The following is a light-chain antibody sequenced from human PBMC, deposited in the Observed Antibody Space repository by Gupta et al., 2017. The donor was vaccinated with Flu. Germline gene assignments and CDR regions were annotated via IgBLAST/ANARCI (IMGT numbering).Light chain of an antibody. CDR1: SYNIGSNT. V-gene: IGLV1-44*01. CDR2: SNN. J-gene: IGLJ1*01. Sequence: SSYNIGSNTVNWYQQRPGTGPKLLSYSNNQRPSGVPDQFSGSKSGTSAALASSGLQSEDEGDYYCAAGDDSLNGYVFGTGTKVTVL. CDR3: AAGDDSLNGYV.